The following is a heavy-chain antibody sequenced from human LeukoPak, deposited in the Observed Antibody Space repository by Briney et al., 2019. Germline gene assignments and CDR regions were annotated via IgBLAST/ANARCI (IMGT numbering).Heavy chain of an antibody. CDR1: GGSFSGYY. Sequence: LETLSLTCAVYGGSFSGYYWSWIRQPPGKGLEWIGEINHSGSTNYNPSLKSRVTISVDTSKNQFSLKLSSVTAADTAVYYCARSPNYSNYAYYYYYGMDVWGQGTTVTVSS. CDR2: INHSGST. D-gene: IGHD4-11*01. J-gene: IGHJ6*02. CDR3: ARSPNYSNYAYYYYYGMDV. V-gene: IGHV4-34*01.